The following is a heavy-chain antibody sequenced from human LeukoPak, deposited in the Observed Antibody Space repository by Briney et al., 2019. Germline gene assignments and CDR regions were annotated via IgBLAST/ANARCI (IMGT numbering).Heavy chain of an antibody. CDR1: GFIFSNYG. J-gene: IGHJ3*02. CDR3: AKIGYCSSASCLGDTFEI. D-gene: IGHD2-2*01. Sequence: GGSLRLSCAASGFIFSNYGVHWVRQAPGKGLEWVAFIRYDGSNKYYVDSVKGRFIISRDNSKNTLYLQMNSLRPEDTAVYYCAKIGYCSSASCLGDTFEIWGQGTVVTVSS. CDR2: IRYDGSNK. V-gene: IGHV3-30*02.